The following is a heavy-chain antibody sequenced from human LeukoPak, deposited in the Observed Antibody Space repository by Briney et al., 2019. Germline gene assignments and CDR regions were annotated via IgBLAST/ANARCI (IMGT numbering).Heavy chain of an antibody. J-gene: IGHJ4*02. CDR3: ARLGSAVVATSYVDY. D-gene: IGHD5-12*01. V-gene: IGHV4-39*07. CDR1: GGSISSGTYY. CDR2: IYYSGST. Sequence: SETLSLTCTVSGGSISSGTYYWGWIRQPPGKGLEWIGSIYYSGSTYYNPSLKSRVTISVDTSKNQFSLMLTSVTAADTAVYYCARLGSAVVATSYVDYWGQGTLVTVSS.